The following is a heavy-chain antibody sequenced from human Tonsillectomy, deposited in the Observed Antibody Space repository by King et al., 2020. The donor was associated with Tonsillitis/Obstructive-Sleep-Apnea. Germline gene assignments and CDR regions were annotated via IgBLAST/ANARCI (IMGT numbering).Heavy chain of an antibody. CDR1: GGSFSGYY. D-gene: IGHD2-15*01. V-gene: IGHV4-34*01. Sequence: VQLQQWGAGLLKPSETLSLTCAVYGGSFSGYYWSWIRQPPGKGLEWIGEIDHSGSTNYNPSLKSRVTISVDTSKNQISLKVRSVTAADTAVYYCAREKDNDYAMDVWGQGTTVTVSS. CDR3: AREKDNDYAMDV. CDR2: IDHSGST. J-gene: IGHJ6*02.